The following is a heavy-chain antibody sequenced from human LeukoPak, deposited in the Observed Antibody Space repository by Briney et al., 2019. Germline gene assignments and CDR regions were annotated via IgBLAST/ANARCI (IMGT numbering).Heavy chain of an antibody. Sequence: WGSLRHSCAASGFTFSSYAMSWVRQAPGKGLEWVSAISGSGGSTYYADSVKGRFTISRDNSKNTLYLQMNSLRAEDTALYYCAKDAKRNYDFWDCFDYWGQGTLVADSS. CDR2: ISGSGGST. J-gene: IGHJ4*02. D-gene: IGHD3-3*01. CDR1: GFTFSSYA. V-gene: IGHV3-23*01. CDR3: AKDAKRNYDFWDCFDY.